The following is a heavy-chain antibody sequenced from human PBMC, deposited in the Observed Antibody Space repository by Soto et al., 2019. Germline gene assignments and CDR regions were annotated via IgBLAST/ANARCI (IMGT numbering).Heavy chain of an antibody. D-gene: IGHD2-21*01. V-gene: IGHV1-69*02. J-gene: IGHJ4*02. CDR2: VVPLLGIE. CDR1: GGTFNSHT. Sequence: QVQLVQSGAKVKRPGSSVKVSCKASGGTFNSHTINWVRQAPGQGLEWVGRVVPLLGIESHPQKFKDRLTITADTSTGSVFMELSNLRTEDTAVYYCTRARPAKDVVPVPRQHCDSWGPGTLITVSS. CDR3: TRARPAKDVVPVPRQHCDS.